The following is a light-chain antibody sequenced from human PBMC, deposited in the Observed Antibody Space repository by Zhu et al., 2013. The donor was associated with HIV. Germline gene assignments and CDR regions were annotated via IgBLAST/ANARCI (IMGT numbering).Light chain of an antibody. J-gene: IGKJ5*01. CDR2: AAS. CDR1: HDIGKY. CDR3: QQFHTSLIT. Sequence: DIQLTQSPSFLSASVGDRVTITCRASHDIGKYLAWYQQKPGKAPKLLIYAASTLQSGVPSRFSGSGSGTDFTLTITSLQSEDFATYYCQQFHTSLITFGQGTRLEIK. V-gene: IGKV1-9*01.